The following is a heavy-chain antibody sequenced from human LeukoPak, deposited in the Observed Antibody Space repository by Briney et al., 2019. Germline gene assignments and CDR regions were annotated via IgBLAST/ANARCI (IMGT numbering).Heavy chain of an antibody. CDR1: GFTFSSYW. CDR2: INTDGSST. CDR3: ARARGSSWYYFDY. V-gene: IGHV3-74*01. Sequence: GGSLRLSCAASGFTFSSYWMHWVRHAPGRGLVWVSRINTDGSSTSYADSVKGRFTISRDNAKNTLYLQMNSLRAEDTAVYYCARARGSSWYYFDYWGQGTLVTVSS. D-gene: IGHD6-13*01. J-gene: IGHJ4*02.